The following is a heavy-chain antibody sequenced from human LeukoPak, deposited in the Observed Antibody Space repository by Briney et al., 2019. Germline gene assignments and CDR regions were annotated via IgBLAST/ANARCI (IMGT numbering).Heavy chain of an antibody. D-gene: IGHD2-15*01. CDR3: ARGAHIAATAGGWFDP. J-gene: IGHJ5*02. V-gene: IGHV1-2*02. Sequence: GATVKVSCKASGYTFTGYYMHWVRQAPGQGLEWMGWINPKSGVTNCALKFQGRVTMTRDTSINTAYMELTRLRSDDTAVFYCARGAHIAATAGGWFDPWGQGTLVTVSS. CDR1: GYTFTGYY. CDR2: INPKSGVT.